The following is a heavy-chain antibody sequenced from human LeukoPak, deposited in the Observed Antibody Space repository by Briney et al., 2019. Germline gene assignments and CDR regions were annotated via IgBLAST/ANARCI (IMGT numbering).Heavy chain of an antibody. D-gene: IGHD3-10*01. J-gene: IGHJ4*02. Sequence: ASVKVSCKASGYTFTSYGISWVRQAPGQGLEWMGWISAYNGNTNYAQKLQGRVTMTTDTSTSTAYMELRSLRSDDTAVYYCARDLDTLLWFGELLIAAFDYWGLGTLVTVSS. V-gene: IGHV1-18*04. CDR3: ARDLDTLLWFGELLIAAFDY. CDR2: ISAYNGNT. CDR1: GYTFTSYG.